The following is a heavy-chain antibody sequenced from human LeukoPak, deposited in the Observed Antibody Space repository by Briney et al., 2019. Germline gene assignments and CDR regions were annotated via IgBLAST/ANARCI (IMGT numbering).Heavy chain of an antibody. Sequence: SETLSLTCAVSGGSISSGGYSWSWIRQPPGKGLEWIGYIYHSGSTYYNPSLKSRVTISVDRSKNQFSLKLSSVTAADTAVYYCARGWYSYGFYWGQGTLVTVSS. CDR1: GGSISSGGYS. J-gene: IGHJ4*02. CDR2: IYHSGST. CDR3: ARGWYSYGFY. D-gene: IGHD5-18*01. V-gene: IGHV4-30-2*01.